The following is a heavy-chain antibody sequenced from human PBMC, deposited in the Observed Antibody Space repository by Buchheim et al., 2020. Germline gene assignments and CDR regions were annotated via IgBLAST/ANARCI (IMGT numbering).Heavy chain of an antibody. CDR2: ISYDGSNK. J-gene: IGHJ4*02. V-gene: IGHV3-30*18. CDR3: AKDRIAAAGDAFDY. D-gene: IGHD6-13*01. CDR1: GFTFSSYG. Sequence: QVQLVESGGGVVQPGRSLRLSCAASGFTFSSYGMHWVRQAPGKGLEWVAVISYDGSNKYYADSVKGRFTISRDNSKNTLYLQMNSLRAEDTAVYYCAKDRIAAAGDAFDYWGQGTL.